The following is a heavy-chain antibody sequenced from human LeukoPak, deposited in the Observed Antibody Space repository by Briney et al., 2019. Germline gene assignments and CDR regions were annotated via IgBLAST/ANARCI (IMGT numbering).Heavy chain of an antibody. V-gene: IGHV4-61*05. J-gene: IGHJ4*02. CDR3: ARMESTSSSVPFDY. CDR1: GGSISSSSYY. D-gene: IGHD6-19*01. Sequence: KPWETLSLTCTVSGGSISSSSYYWTWIRQPPGKGLEWIGYIYYSGSTNYNPSLKSRVTISINMSKNQFSLQLTSVTAADTAVYYCARMESTSSSVPFDYWGQGTLVTVSS. CDR2: IYYSGST.